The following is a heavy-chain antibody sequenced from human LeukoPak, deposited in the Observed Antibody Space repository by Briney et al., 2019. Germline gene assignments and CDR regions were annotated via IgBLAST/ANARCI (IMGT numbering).Heavy chain of an antibody. CDR2: ISYDGSNK. CDR3: ARDSQARYFEGGAFDI. Sequence: GGSLRLSCAASGFTFSSYAMHWVRQAPGKGLEWVAVISYDGSNKYYPDSVKGRFTISRDNSKNTLYLQMNSLRAEDTAEYYCARDSQARYFEGGAFDIWGQGTMVTVSS. J-gene: IGHJ3*02. V-gene: IGHV3-30*04. CDR1: GFTFSSYA. D-gene: IGHD3-9*01.